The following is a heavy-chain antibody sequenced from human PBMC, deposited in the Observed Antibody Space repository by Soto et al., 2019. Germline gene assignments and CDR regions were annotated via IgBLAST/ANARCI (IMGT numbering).Heavy chain of an antibody. D-gene: IGHD1-26*01. V-gene: IGHV1-2*02. Sequence: ASVKVSCAASGYTFTGYYMHWVRQAPGQGLEWMGWINPNSGDTNYAQKFQGRVTMSGDTSIITAYMELSRLRYDDTAVYYCARGWNIVAAVTNNWFDPWGQGTLVT. CDR2: INPNSGDT. J-gene: IGHJ5*02. CDR3: ARGWNIVAAVTNNWFDP. CDR1: GYTFTGYY.